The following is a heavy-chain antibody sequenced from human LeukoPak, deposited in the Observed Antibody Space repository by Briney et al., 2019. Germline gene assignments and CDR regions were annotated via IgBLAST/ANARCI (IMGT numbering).Heavy chain of an antibody. V-gene: IGHV1-2*02. CDR2: INPNSGGT. CDR3: ARVWGYAANLNY. Sequence: ASVKVSCKASGYTFTGYYMHWVRQAPGQGLEWMRWINPNSGGTNYAQKFQGRVTMTRDTSISTAYMELSRLRSDDTAVYYCARVWGYAANLNYWGQGTLVTVSS. D-gene: IGHD3-16*01. CDR1: GYTFTGYY. J-gene: IGHJ4*02.